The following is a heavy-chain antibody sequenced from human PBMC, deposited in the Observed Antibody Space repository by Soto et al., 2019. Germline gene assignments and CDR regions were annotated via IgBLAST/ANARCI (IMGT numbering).Heavy chain of an antibody. CDR1: GYSFTSYW. Sequence: PGESLKISCKGSGYSFTSYWIGWVRQMPGKGLEWMGIIYPGDSDTRYSPSFQGQVTISADKSISTAYLQWSSLKASDTAMYYCARQLVVVVAAPGFVPDAFDIWGQGTMVTVSS. D-gene: IGHD2-15*01. J-gene: IGHJ3*02. CDR3: ARQLVVVVAAPGFVPDAFDI. CDR2: IYPGDSDT. V-gene: IGHV5-51*01.